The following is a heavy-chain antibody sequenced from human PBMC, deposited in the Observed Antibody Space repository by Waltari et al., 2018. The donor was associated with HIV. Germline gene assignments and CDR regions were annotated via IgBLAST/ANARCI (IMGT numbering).Heavy chain of an antibody. CDR1: GYRVTTYW. J-gene: IGHJ4*02. CDR2: VYPGDSET. D-gene: IGHD2-21*02. Sequence: VQLVQSGTEVKKPGESLTISCKASGYRVTTYWLTWVRHRPGKGLEWMGIVYPGDSETRYSPSFEGQVTISVDKSIATAYLQWSSLKASDSAVYYCARPGLAYCGGDCYYHFWGQGTLVSVSS. V-gene: IGHV5-51*01. CDR3: ARPGLAYCGGDCYYHF.